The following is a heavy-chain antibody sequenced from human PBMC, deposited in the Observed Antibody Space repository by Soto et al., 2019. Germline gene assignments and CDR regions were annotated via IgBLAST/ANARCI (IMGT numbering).Heavy chain of an antibody. CDR2: INSDGSSI. CDR1: GFTFSSYW. Sequence: GGSLRLSCAASGFTFSSYWIHWVRQAPGKGLVWVSRINSDGSSISYADSVKGRFTISRDNAKNTLYLQMNSLRDEDTAVYYCARGPRNWNFPANFDYWGQGTLVTVSS. CDR3: ARGPRNWNFPANFDY. D-gene: IGHD1-7*01. J-gene: IGHJ4*02. V-gene: IGHV3-74*01.